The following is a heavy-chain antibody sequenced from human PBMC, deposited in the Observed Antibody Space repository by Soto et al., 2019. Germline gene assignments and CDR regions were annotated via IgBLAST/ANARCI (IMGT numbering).Heavy chain of an antibody. J-gene: IGHJ4*02. CDR3: ARDLAAADY. D-gene: IGHD6-13*01. Sequence: ASVKVSCKASGYTFTSYAMHWVRQAPGQRLEWMGWINAGNGNTKYSQKFRGRVTMARDTSTSTVYMELSSLRSDDTAVYYCARDLAAADYWGQGTLVTVSS. CDR2: INAGNGNT. CDR1: GYTFTSYA. V-gene: IGHV1-3*01.